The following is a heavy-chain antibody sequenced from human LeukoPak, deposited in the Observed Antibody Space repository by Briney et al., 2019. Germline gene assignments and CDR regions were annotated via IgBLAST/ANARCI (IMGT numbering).Heavy chain of an antibody. Sequence: SETLSLTCTVSGGSVSSGGYYWGWIRHRPGKGLEWIGSIHDSGITFHNPSLKSRINVSLDKSKNQLSLTVSSVTAADTAVYYCAREGREGFNFDFWGQGTLVTVSS. D-gene: IGHD5-24*01. CDR1: GGSVSSGGYY. CDR3: AREGREGFNFDF. CDR2: IHDSGIT. V-gene: IGHV4-31*03. J-gene: IGHJ4*02.